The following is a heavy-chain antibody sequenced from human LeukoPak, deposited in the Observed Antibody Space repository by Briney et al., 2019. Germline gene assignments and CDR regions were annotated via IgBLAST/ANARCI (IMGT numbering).Heavy chain of an antibody. D-gene: IGHD6-13*01. CDR3: ARFSPYSSSWSRFFDY. Sequence: ASVKVSCKASGYTFTSYGISWVRQAPGQGLERMGWISAYNGNTNYAQKLQGRVTMTTDTSTSTAYMELRSLRSDDTAVYYCARFSPYSSSWSRFFDYWGQGTLVTVSS. CDR1: GYTFTSYG. V-gene: IGHV1-18*01. J-gene: IGHJ4*02. CDR2: ISAYNGNT.